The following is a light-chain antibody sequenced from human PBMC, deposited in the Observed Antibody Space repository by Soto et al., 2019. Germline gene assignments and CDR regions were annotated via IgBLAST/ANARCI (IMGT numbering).Light chain of an antibody. CDR2: DVR. J-gene: IGLJ3*02. Sequence: QSALSQPASVSGSPGQSITISCTGTSSDVGGYNYVSWYQHHPGKAPKLMIYDVRNRPSGVSDRFSGSKSGNTASLTISGLLAEDEADYYCTSYTSSGTLVFGGGTKLTVL. CDR3: TSYTSSGTLV. CDR1: SSDVGGYNY. V-gene: IGLV2-14*01.